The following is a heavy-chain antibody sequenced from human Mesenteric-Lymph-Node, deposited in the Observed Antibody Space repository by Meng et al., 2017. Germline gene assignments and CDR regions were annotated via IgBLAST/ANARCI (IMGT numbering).Heavy chain of an antibody. D-gene: IGHD2-2*01. Sequence: GGSLRLSCAASGFTFNSYWMHWVRQAPGKGLVWVSRIKSDGSSTNYADSVKGRFTISRDNAKNMLYLQMNSLRAEDTAVYYCARGRYASVGFDYWGQGTLVTVSS. V-gene: IGHV3-74*01. CDR1: GFTFNSYW. J-gene: IGHJ4*02. CDR2: IKSDGSST. CDR3: ARGRYASVGFDY.